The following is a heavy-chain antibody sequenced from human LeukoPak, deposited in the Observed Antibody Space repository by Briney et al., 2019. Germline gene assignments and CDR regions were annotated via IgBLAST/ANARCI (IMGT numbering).Heavy chain of an antibody. J-gene: IGHJ4*01. CDR3: XRGGPDIVXXXXAMXXXXX. D-gene: IGHD2-15*01. V-gene: IGHV1-18*01. Sequence: ASVKVSCKASGYTFTSYGISWVRQAPGQGLEWMGWISAYKGNTNYAQEIQGRVTMTTDQSTSQAYRELTNTRSDHKVVDYQXRGGPDIVXXXXAMXXXXXWGXGTLXTFSS. CDR2: ISAYKGNT. CDR1: GYTFTSYG.